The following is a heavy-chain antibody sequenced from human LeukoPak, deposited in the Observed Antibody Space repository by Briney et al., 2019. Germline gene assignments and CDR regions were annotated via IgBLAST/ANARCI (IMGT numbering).Heavy chain of an antibody. CDR1: GFTFSSYG. D-gene: IGHD3-10*01. J-gene: IGHJ2*01. V-gene: IGHV3-7*01. Sequence: GGSLRLSCAASGFTFSSYGMHWVRQAPGKGLEWVATIKQDGSEKYYVDSVKGRITISRDNAKNSLYLQMNGLRAEDTAVYYCARDRYYFGSGSYPWYFDLWGRGTLVTVSS. CDR3: ARDRYYFGSGSYPWYFDL. CDR2: IKQDGSEK.